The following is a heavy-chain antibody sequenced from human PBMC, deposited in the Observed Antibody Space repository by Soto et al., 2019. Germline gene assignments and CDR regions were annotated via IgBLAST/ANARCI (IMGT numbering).Heavy chain of an antibody. CDR3: ARDFGDIVATDWSYFDY. CDR1: GFTFSSYE. J-gene: IGHJ4*02. V-gene: IGHV3-48*03. CDR2: ISSSGSTI. Sequence: GGSLRLSCAASGFTFSSYEMNWVRQAPGKGLEWVSYISSSGSTIYYADSVKGRFTISRDNAKNSLYLQMSSLRAEDTAVYYCARDFGDIVATDWSYFDYWGQGTLVTVSS. D-gene: IGHD5-12*01.